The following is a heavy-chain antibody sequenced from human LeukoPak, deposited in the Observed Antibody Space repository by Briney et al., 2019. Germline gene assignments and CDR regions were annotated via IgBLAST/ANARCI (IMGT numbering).Heavy chain of an antibody. CDR3: ARMMYYYDSSGYFDY. CDR1: GGSISSSSYY. V-gene: IGHV4-39*01. Sequence: SETLSLTCTVSGGSISSSSYYWGWIRQPPGKGLEWIGNIYYSGSTYYNPSLQSRVTLSVDTSKNQFSLKLSSVTAADTAVYYCARMMYYYDSSGYFDYWGQGTLVTVSS. CDR2: IYYSGST. D-gene: IGHD3-22*01. J-gene: IGHJ4*02.